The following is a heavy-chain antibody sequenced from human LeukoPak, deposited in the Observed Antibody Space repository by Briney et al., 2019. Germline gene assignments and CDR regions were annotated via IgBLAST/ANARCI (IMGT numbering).Heavy chain of an antibody. V-gene: IGHV3-23*01. CDR3: EKDRKQFDAFDI. CDR2: ISGSGGST. CDR1: GFTFSSYA. Sequence: GGSLRLSCAASGFTFSSYAMSWVRQAPGKGLEWVSAISGSGGSTYYADSVKGRFTISRDNSKNTLYLQMNSLRAEDTAVYYCEKDRKQFDAFDIWGQGTMVTVSS. D-gene: IGHD4-11*01. J-gene: IGHJ3*02.